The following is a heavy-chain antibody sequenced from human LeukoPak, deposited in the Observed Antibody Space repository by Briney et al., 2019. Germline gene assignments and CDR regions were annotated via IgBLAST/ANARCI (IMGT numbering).Heavy chain of an antibody. CDR1: GYSFTSYW. V-gene: IGHV5-51*01. CDR2: IYPGDSDT. CDR3: ARPTYDILTGFLGGFDL. Sequence: GESLKISCKGSGYSFTSYWIGWVRQMPGKGLEWMGIIYPGDSDTRYSPSFQGQVTISADKSISTAYLQRSSLKASDIAMYYCARPTYDILTGFLGGFDLWGQGTLVTVSS. D-gene: IGHD3-9*01. J-gene: IGHJ4*02.